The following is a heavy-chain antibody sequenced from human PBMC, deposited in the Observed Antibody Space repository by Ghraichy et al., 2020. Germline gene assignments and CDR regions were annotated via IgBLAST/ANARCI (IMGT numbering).Heavy chain of an antibody. CDR2: ISASSGTT. V-gene: IGHV1-18*01. CDR3: AREPRASSRFDP. D-gene: IGHD3-10*01. CDR1: GYTFTFYG. Sequence: ASVKVSCKASGYTFTFYGISWVRQAPGQGLEWIGWISASSGTTNYAQIFQGRVTMTTETSTTTAYMELTSLTSDDTAVYFCAREPRASSRFDPWGQGTLVTVSS. J-gene: IGHJ5*02.